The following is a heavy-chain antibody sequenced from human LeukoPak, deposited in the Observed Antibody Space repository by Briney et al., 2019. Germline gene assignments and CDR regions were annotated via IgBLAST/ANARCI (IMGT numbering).Heavy chain of an antibody. CDR3: ARAPNWNYAQNYYFDY. V-gene: IGHV4-34*01. CDR1: GGSFSGYY. D-gene: IGHD1-7*01. J-gene: IGHJ4*02. CDR2: IYHSGST. Sequence: SETLSLTCAVYGGSFSGYYWSWIRQPPGKGLEWIGSIYHSGSTYYNPSLKSRVTISVDTSKNQFSLKLSSVTAADTAVYYCARAPNWNYAQNYYFDYWGQGTLVTVSS.